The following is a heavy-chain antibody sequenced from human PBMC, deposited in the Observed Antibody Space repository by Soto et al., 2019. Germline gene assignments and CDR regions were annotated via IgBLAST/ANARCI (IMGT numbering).Heavy chain of an antibody. D-gene: IGHD3-3*01. CDR1: GGTFSSYA. CDR3: ARVLSWASYYDFWSGYYNYYYYGMDV. CDR2: IIPIFDTA. Sequence: GASVKVSCKTSGGTFSSYAISWVRQAPGQGLEWMGGIIPIFDTANYAQKFQGRVTITADESTSTAYMELSSLRSEDTAVYYCARVLSWASYYDFWSGYYNYYYYGMDVWGQGTTVTVSS. J-gene: IGHJ6*02. V-gene: IGHV1-69*13.